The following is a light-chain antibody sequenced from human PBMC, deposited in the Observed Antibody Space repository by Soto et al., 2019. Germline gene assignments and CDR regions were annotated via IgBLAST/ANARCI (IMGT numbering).Light chain of an antibody. J-gene: IGKJ1*01. V-gene: IGKV3-15*01. CDR3: QQYNNWPPTWT. CDR1: QSVSSN. Sequence: EIVMTQSPATVSVSPGERATLSCRARQSVSSNLAWYQQKPGQAPRLLIYAVSTRAPGIPARFSGSGSGTEFTLTINSLQSEDFAVYFCQQYNNWPPTWTFGQGTKVDI. CDR2: AVS.